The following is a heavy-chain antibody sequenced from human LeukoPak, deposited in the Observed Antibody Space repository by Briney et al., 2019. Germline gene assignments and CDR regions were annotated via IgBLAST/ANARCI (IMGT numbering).Heavy chain of an antibody. CDR2: LYSDGNT. Sequence: GGSLRLSCAASGFTVITNDMTWVRQAPGKGLEWVSVLYSDGNTKYADSVQGRFTISRDNSKNTLYLEMNSRSPDDTAGYYCARGVEPLAANTLAYWGQGTLVTVSS. V-gene: IGHV3-53*01. J-gene: IGHJ4*02. D-gene: IGHD1-14*01. CDR3: ARGVEPLAANTLAY. CDR1: GFTVITND.